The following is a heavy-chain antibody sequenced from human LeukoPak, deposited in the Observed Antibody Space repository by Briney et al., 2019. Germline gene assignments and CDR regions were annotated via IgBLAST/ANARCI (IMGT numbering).Heavy chain of an antibody. D-gene: IGHD5-18*01. J-gene: IGHJ4*02. CDR2: INHSGST. Sequence: TSETLSLTCAVYGGSFSGYYWSWIRQPPGEGLEWIGEINHSGSTNYNPSLKSRVTISVDTSKNQFSLKLSSVTAADTAVYYCASYTAGGGGLDYWGQGTLVTVSS. V-gene: IGHV4-34*01. CDR1: GGSFSGYY. CDR3: ASYTAGGGGLDY.